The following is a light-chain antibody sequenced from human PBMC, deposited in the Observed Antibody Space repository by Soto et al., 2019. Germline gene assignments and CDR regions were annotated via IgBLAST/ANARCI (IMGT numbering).Light chain of an antibody. V-gene: IGKV1-39*01. Sequence: EIQKTQSPSSLFASLGDKVTITFRASQSISSYLNWYQQKPGKAPKLLIYAASSLQSGVPSRFSGSGSGTDFTLTISSLQPEDFAIYYCQQSYSTPPTFGQGTKV. J-gene: IGKJ1*01. CDR1: QSISSY. CDR2: AAS. CDR3: QQSYSTPPT.